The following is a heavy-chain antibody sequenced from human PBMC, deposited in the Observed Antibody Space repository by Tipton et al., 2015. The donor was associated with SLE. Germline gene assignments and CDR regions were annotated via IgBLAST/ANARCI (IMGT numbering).Heavy chain of an antibody. J-gene: IGHJ3*02. V-gene: IGHV4-59*12. Sequence: TLSLTCTVSGGSISNYYWSWIRQPPGKALEWIGYIFHSGNAYYNPSLKSRVTISVDMSRNQFSLRLDSVTAADTALYYCARGEMDVFDIWGQGTVVSVSS. CDR3: ARGEMDVFDI. CDR1: GGSISNYY. CDR2: IFHSGNA.